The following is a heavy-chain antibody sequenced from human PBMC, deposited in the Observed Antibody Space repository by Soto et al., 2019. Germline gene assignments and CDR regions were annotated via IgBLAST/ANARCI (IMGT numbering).Heavy chain of an antibody. CDR1: GYTFTSYA. J-gene: IGHJ6*03. Sequence: GASVKVSCKASGYTFTSYAMHWVRQAPGQRLEWMGWINAGNGNTKYSQKFQGRVTITRDTSASTAYMELSSLRSEDTAVYYCASALKEGYDFRTYMDVWGKGTTVTVSS. CDR2: INAGNGNT. V-gene: IGHV1-3*01. CDR3: ASALKEGYDFRTYMDV. D-gene: IGHD3-3*01.